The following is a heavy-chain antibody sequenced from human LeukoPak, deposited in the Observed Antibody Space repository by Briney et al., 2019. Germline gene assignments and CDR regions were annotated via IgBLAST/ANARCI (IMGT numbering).Heavy chain of an antibody. D-gene: IGHD3-10*01. CDR3: ATVLGMVRGVIIPARHYYGMDV. CDR1: GGSISSSNW. Sequence: PSETLSLTCAVSGGSISSSNWWRWVRQPAGKGLEWIGVIYHSGSTNYNPSLKSRITISVDKSKNQFSRKQSPVPPADTAVYYGATVLGMVRGVIIPARHYYGMDVWGKGTTVTVSS. J-gene: IGHJ6*04. CDR2: IYHSGST. V-gene: IGHV4-4*02.